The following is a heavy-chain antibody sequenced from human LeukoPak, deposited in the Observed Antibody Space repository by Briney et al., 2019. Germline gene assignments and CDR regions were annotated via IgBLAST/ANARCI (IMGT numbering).Heavy chain of an antibody. CDR1: GGSVSSGSYY. J-gene: IGHJ4*02. CDR3: ARDVYSSGWRMYYFDY. CDR2: IYYSGST. Sequence: SETLSLTCTVSGGSVSSGSYYWSWIRQPPGKGLEWIGYIYYSGSTNYNPSLKGRVTISVDKSKNQFSLKLSSVTAADTAVYYCARDVYSSGWRMYYFDYWGQGTLVTVSS. V-gene: IGHV4-61*01. D-gene: IGHD6-19*01.